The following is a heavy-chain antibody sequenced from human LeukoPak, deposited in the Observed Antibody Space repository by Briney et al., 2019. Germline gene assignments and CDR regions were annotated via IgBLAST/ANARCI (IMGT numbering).Heavy chain of an antibody. J-gene: IGHJ4*02. Sequence: GGSLRLSCAASGFTFNDYTMTWVRQAPGKGLEWVSSITGDCNYIFYADSVKGRFTISRDNAQNSLFLELNSLRGEDTAVYYCARVNTEGSADYWGQGTLVTVSS. CDR3: ARVNTEGSADY. D-gene: IGHD6-19*01. V-gene: IGHV3-21*01. CDR2: ITGDCNYI. CDR1: GFTFNDYT.